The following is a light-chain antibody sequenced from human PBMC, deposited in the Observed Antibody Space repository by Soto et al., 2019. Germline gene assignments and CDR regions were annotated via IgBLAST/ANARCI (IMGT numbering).Light chain of an antibody. V-gene: IGLV1-44*01. J-gene: IGLJ1*01. CDR1: SSNIGSNT. Sequence: QSVLTPPPSASGAPGQRGTISCSGSSSNIGSNTVNWYQQLPGTAPKLLIYSNNQRPSGVPDRFSGSKSGTSASLAISGLQSEDEADYYCAAWDDSLKGVFGTGTKVTVL. CDR2: SNN. CDR3: AAWDDSLKGV.